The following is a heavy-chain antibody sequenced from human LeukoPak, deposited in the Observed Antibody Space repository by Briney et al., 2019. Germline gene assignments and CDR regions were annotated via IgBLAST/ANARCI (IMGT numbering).Heavy chain of an antibody. CDR3: ARDRGGSKRAYDY. CDR2: IGIGGSTT. Sequence: GGSLRLSCTASGFTFSTYGMSWVRQAPGKGPEWVSSIGIGGSTTYYADSVKGRFTISRDNSKNTLYLQMNSLRAEDTAVYYCARDRGGSKRAYDYWGQGTLVTISS. V-gene: IGHV3-23*01. D-gene: IGHD2-2*01. J-gene: IGHJ4*02. CDR1: GFTFSTYG.